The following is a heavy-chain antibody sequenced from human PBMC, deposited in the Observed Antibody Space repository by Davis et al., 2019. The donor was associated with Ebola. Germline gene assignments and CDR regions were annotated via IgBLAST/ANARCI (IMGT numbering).Heavy chain of an antibody. CDR2: ISGSGGST. Sequence: PGGSLRLSCAASGFTFSSCAMSWVRQAPWKGLEWVSAISGSGGSTYYADSVKGRFTISRDNSKNTLYLQMNSLRAEDTAVYYCAKDGRSSSIAALFDYWGQGTLVTVSS. D-gene: IGHD6-6*01. J-gene: IGHJ4*02. CDR1: GFTFSSCA. V-gene: IGHV3-23*01. CDR3: AKDGRSSSIAALFDY.